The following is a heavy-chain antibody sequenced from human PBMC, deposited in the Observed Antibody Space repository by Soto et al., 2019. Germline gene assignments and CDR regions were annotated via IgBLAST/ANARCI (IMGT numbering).Heavy chain of an antibody. J-gene: IGHJ4*02. CDR3: ARPLLTMVRGVSPLDY. V-gene: IGHV1-18*04. D-gene: IGHD3-10*01. Sequence: QVQLVQSGAEVKKPGASVKVSCKASGYTYTSYGISWVRQAPGQGLEWMGWISAYNGNTNYAQKLQGRVTMTTDTSTSTAYMELRSLTSDDSAVYYCARPLLTMVRGVSPLDYWGQGTLVTVSS. CDR1: GYTYTSYG. CDR2: ISAYNGNT.